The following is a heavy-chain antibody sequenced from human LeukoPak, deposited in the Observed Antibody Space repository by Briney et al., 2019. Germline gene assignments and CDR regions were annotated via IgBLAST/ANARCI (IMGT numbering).Heavy chain of an antibody. CDR3: ARVWFDSSGWPRRYYYYYMDV. J-gene: IGHJ6*03. Sequence: ASVKVSCKASGYTFTSYGISWVRQAPGQGLEWMGWISAYNGNTNYAQKLQDRVTMTTDTSTSTAYMELRSLRSDDTAVYYCARVWFDSSGWPRRYYYYYMDVWGKGTTVTISS. CDR2: ISAYNGNT. CDR1: GYTFTSYG. V-gene: IGHV1-18*01. D-gene: IGHD6-19*01.